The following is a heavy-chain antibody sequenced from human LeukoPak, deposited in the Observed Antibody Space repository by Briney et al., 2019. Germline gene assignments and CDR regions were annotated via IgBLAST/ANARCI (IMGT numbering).Heavy chain of an antibody. V-gene: IGHV4-38-2*02. CDR3: SRASSTSYYDY. CDR2: IYHSGST. Sequence: PSETLSLTCTVSGYSITSGYYWGWIRQPPGKGLEWIGTIYHSGSTYYNPSLKSRVTISVDTSENQFSLKLSSVTAADAALYYCSRASSTSYYDYWGQGTLVSVSS. J-gene: IGHJ4*02. CDR1: GYSITSGYY. D-gene: IGHD6-19*01.